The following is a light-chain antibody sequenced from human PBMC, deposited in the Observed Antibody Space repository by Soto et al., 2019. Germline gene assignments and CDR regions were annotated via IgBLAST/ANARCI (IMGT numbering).Light chain of an antibody. J-gene: IGKJ4*01. V-gene: IGKV3-20*01. CDR3: QQYGSSPVT. Sequence: EIVLTQSPGTLSLSRGERATLSCRASQSVSSGYLAWYQQKPGQAPRLLIYGASSRATGIPDRFSGSGSGTDFTLTISRLEPEDFAVYYCQQYGSSPVTFGGGTKVEIK. CDR2: GAS. CDR1: QSVSSGY.